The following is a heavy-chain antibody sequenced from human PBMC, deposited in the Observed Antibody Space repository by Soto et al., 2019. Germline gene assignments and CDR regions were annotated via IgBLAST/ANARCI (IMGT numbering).Heavy chain of an antibody. J-gene: IGHJ6*02. CDR3: AKDRGSGWSRIYYYYYGMDV. V-gene: IGHV3-9*01. CDR1: GFTFDDYA. Sequence: PGGSLRLSXAASGFTFDDYAMHWVRQAPGKGLEWVSGISWNSGSIGYADSVKGRFTISRDNAKNSLYLQMNSLRAEDTALYYCAKDRGSGWSRIYYYYYGMDVWGQGTTVTVSS. CDR2: ISWNSGSI. D-gene: IGHD6-19*01.